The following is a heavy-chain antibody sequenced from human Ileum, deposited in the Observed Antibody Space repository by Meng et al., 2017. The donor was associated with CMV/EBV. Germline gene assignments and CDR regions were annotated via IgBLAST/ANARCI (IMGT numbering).Heavy chain of an antibody. V-gene: IGHV1-2*06. CDR3: ARENWVYDY. CDR1: GDIFTGYY. CDR2: IRLNSGDT. D-gene: IGHD7-27*01. J-gene: IGHJ4*02. Sequence: GQLVQSGTEMKTPWASVKVSCKASGDIFTGYYMHWFRQAPGQGLEWMGQIRLNSGDTHYAQKFQGRVTMTRDMSIITAYMELSSLMSDDTAVYYCARENWVYDYWGQGTLVTVSS.